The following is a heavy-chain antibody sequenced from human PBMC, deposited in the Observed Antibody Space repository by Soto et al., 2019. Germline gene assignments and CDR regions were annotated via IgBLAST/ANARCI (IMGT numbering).Heavy chain of an antibody. Sequence: ASVKLSCKASGYNFIDYDINWMRQSTGQGLEWMGWMTPNSGNTGYAQKFQGRVTLTRDTSIGTAYMELSSLKTEDTAVYYCSRNPYGSGLFDPWGQGTLVTVSS. CDR1: GYNFIDYD. CDR3: SRNPYGSGLFDP. D-gene: IGHD6-19*01. V-gene: IGHV1-8*01. CDR2: MTPNSGNT. J-gene: IGHJ5*02.